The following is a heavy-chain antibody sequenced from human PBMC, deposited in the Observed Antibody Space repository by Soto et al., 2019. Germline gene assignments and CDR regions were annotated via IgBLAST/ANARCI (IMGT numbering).Heavy chain of an antibody. D-gene: IGHD5-12*01. CDR3: GTPGGDGYNAAFDY. J-gene: IGHJ4*02. Sequence: EVQLLESGGTLVQPGGSLRLSCAACGFIFSNFDMIWVRQAPGKGREWVSTIRRRGANTYYADSVRGRFTVSRDNSKSTMFLQMNSLRADDTAVYYCGTPGGDGYNAAFDYWGPGTQVTVSS. CDR1: GFIFSNFD. CDR2: IRRRGANT. V-gene: IGHV3-23*01.